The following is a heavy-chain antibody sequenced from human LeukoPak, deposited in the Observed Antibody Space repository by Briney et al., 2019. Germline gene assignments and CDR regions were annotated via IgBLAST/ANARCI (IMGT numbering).Heavy chain of an antibody. J-gene: IGHJ6*03. V-gene: IGHV3-48*01. CDR2: ISSSSRTI. D-gene: IGHD6-13*01. CDR1: GFTFSNHN. Sequence: GGSLRLSCSASGFTFSNHNMNWVRQAPGKGLEWISDISSSSRTIYYANSVKGRFTISRDNAKNSLYLQMNSLRAEDTAVYYCARGIAAAGTQAFYYYYYYMDVWGKGTTVTVSS. CDR3: ARGIAAAGTQAFYYYYYYMDV.